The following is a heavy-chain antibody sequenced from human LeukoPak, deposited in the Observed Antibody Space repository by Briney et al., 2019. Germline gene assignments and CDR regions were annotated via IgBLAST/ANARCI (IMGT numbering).Heavy chain of an antibody. Sequence: ASVKVSCKASGYTFTGNFMHWVRQAPGQGPEWMGWISAYNGNTKYAQKLQGRVTMTTDTSTSTAYMELRSLRSDDTAIYYCARGATVPSPFDYWGQGTLVTVSS. D-gene: IGHD4-17*01. J-gene: IGHJ4*02. V-gene: IGHV1-18*04. CDR2: ISAYNGNT. CDR1: GYTFTGNF. CDR3: ARGATVPSPFDY.